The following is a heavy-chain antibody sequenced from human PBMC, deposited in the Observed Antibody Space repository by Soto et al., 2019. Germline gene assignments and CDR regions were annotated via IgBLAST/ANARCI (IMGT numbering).Heavy chain of an antibody. CDR2: IYYSGGT. Sequence: QVQLQESGPGLVRPSGTLSLTCAVSGDSINSNYCWTWVRQPPGKGLEWIAEIYYSGGTSYNPSLTSRVKLSMDKSKNQSSLNLTSVTAADTAMDYCARDTGWGLGYWGQGTLVTVSS. J-gene: IGHJ4*02. V-gene: IGHV4-4*02. CDR3: ARDTGWGLGY. D-gene: IGHD6-19*01. CDR1: GDSINSNYC.